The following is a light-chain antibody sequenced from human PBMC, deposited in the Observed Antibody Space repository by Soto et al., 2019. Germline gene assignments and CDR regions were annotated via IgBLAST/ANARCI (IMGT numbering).Light chain of an antibody. J-gene: IGLJ1*01. Sequence: QSDLTQAAYVTGSPGQALTISCTRTSRDFGSYNLVSWYQQHRGKAPKLMIYEGSKRPSGVSNRFSGSKSGNTASLTISGLQAEDEADYYCCSYAGSSTPYVFGTGTKVTVL. CDR1: SRDFGSYNL. CDR3: CSYAGSSTPYV. V-gene: IGLV2-23*01. CDR2: EGS.